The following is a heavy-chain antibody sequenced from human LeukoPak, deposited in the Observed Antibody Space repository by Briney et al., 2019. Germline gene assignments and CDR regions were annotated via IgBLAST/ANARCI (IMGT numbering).Heavy chain of an antibody. D-gene: IGHD2-2*01. J-gene: IGHJ6*02. Sequence: GASVKVSCKASGYTFTSYGISWVRQAPGQGLEWMGWISAYNGNTNYAQKLQGRVTMTTDTSTSTAYMELRSLRSDDMAVYYCARERGLGYCSSTSCSSDYYYYGMDVWGQGTTVTVSS. V-gene: IGHV1-18*03. CDR1: GYTFTSYG. CDR3: ARERGLGYCSSTSCSSDYYYYGMDV. CDR2: ISAYNGNT.